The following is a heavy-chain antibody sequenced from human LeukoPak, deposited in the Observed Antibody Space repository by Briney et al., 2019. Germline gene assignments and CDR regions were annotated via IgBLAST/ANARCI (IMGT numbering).Heavy chain of an antibody. D-gene: IGHD6-13*01. V-gene: IGHV3-53*01. J-gene: IGHJ6*03. CDR3: ARGGAAPTPYYYYYYMDV. CDR1: GFTVSSNY. Sequence: GGSLRVSCAASGFTVSSNYMSWVRQAPGKGLEWVSVIYSGGSTYYADSVKGRFTISRDNSKNTLYLQMNSLRAEDTAVYYCARGGAAPTPYYYYYYMDVWGKGTTVTVSS. CDR2: IYSGGST.